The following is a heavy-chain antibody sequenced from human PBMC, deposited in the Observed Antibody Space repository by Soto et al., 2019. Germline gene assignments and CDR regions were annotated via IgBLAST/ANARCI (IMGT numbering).Heavy chain of an antibody. Sequence: EVQLVESGGGLVQPGGSLRLSCAASGFTFSSYWMHWVRQAPGKGLVWVSRINSDGSSTSYADSVKGRFTISRDNAKNTLYLQMNSLRAEDTAVYYCARVVHDIIVVVPAIDYWGQGTLVTVSS. CDR2: INSDGSST. D-gene: IGHD2-2*01. CDR3: ARVVHDIIVVVPAIDY. CDR1: GFTFSSYW. J-gene: IGHJ4*02. V-gene: IGHV3-74*01.